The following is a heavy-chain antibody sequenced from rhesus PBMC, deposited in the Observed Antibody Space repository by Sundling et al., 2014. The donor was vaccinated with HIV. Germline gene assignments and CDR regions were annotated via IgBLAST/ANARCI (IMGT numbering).Heavy chain of an antibody. J-gene: IGHJ4*01. V-gene: IGHV4S2*01. CDR2: IYGSGGST. Sequence: QVQLQESGPGLVKPSETLPLTCAVSGASISSNYWSWIRQAPGKGLEWIGRIYGSGGSTEYNPSLKSRVTISTDTSKNQFSLKLKSVTAEDTAVYYCARVKSGSFSLRFDSWGQGVLVTVSS. CDR1: GASISSNY. D-gene: IGHD3-16*01. CDR3: ARVKSGSFSLRFDS.